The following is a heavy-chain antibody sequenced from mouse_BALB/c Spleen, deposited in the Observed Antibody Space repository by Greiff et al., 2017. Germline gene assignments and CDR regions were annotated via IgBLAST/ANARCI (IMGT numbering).Heavy chain of an antibody. Sequence: LVKPGASVKLSCKASGYSFTGYYMHWVKQSHGKSLEWIGYISCYNGATSYNQKFKGKATFTVDTSSSTAYMQFNSLTSEDSAVYYWAGDDGYPWFAYWGQGTLVTVSA. J-gene: IGHJ3*01. CDR3: AGDDGYPWFAY. CDR1: GYSFTGYY. V-gene: IGHV1S34*01. D-gene: IGHD2-3*01. CDR2: ISCYNGAT.